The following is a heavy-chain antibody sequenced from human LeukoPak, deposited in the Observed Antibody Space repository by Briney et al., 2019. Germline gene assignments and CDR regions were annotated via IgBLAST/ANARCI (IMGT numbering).Heavy chain of an antibody. V-gene: IGHV4-34*01. D-gene: IGHD3-10*01. CDR1: GGSFSGYY. J-gene: IGHJ4*02. Sequence: SETLSLTCAVYGGSFSGYYWSWIRQPPGKGLEWIGEINHSGSTNYNPSLKSRVTISVDTSKNQFSLKVSSVTAADTAVYYCASARDEYGSGSVDYWGQGTLVTVSS. CDR2: INHSGST. CDR3: ASARDEYGSGSVDY.